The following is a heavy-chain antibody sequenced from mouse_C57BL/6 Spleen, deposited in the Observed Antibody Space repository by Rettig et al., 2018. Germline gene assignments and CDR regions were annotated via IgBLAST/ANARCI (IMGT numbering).Heavy chain of an antibody. Sequence: DVQLQESGPGLVKPSQSLSLTCSVTGYSITSCYYWNWIRQFPGNKLEWLGYISYDGSNNYNPSLKNRISITRDTSKNQFFLKLNSVTTEDTATYYCARAGGLLWFAYWGQGTLVTVSA. CDR2: ISYDGSN. J-gene: IGHJ3*01. V-gene: IGHV3-6*01. CDR1: GYSITSCYY. D-gene: IGHD2-3*01. CDR3: ARAGGLLWFAY.